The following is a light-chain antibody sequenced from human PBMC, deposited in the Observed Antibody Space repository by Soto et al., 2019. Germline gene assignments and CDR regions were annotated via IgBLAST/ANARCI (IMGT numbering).Light chain of an antibody. CDR2: DAS. CDR3: KQYASFSRR. J-gene: IGKJ1*01. V-gene: IGKV1-5*01. Sequence: DIQMTQSPSTLPAFVGDRVTITGLASQSISSWLAWYQYNPGQAPKLLIYDASSLESGVPSRFTGSGSEIEVTLTNSNLQPDDFATYDCKQYASFSRRFVQGTMVEIK. CDR1: QSISSW.